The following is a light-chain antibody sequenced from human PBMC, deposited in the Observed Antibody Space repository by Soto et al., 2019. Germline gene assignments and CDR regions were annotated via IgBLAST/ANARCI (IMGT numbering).Light chain of an antibody. CDR1: SSDIGGYNY. V-gene: IGLV2-14*01. CDR3: RSYTSSSTHVV. Sequence: QSALTQPASVSGSPGQSITISCTGTSSDIGGYNYVSWYQQHPGNAPKLLIYEVNDRPSGVSNRFSGSKSGNTASLSISGLQAEDEADYYCRSYTSSSTHVVFGGGTQLTVL. J-gene: IGLJ2*01. CDR2: EVN.